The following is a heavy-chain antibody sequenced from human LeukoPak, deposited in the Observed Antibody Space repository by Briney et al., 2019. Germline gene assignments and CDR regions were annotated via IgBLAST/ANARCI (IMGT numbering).Heavy chain of an antibody. CDR3: ARDLYHSFDY. D-gene: IGHD2-2*01. CDR1: GFTFSSYE. CDR2: ISSSGSTI. J-gene: IGHJ4*02. V-gene: IGHV3-48*03. Sequence: PGGSLRLSCAASGFTFSSYEMNWVRQAPGKGLEWVSYISSSGSTIYYADSVKGRFTISRDNAKSSLYLQMNSLRAEDTAVYYCARDLYHSFDYWGQGTLVTVSS.